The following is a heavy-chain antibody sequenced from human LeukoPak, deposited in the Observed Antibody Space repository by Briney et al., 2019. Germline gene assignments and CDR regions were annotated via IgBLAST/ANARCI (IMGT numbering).Heavy chain of an antibody. CDR1: GGSISSYY. CDR3: SRLGRTVARDYYYYMDV. CDR2: IYHSGST. J-gene: IGHJ6*03. D-gene: IGHD4-23*01. V-gene: IGHV4-38-2*02. Sequence: SETLSLTCTVSGGSISSYYWGWIRQPPGKGLEWIGSIYHSGSTYYNPSLKSRVTISVDTSKNQFSLKLSSVTAADTAVYYCSRLGRTVARDYYYYMDVWGKGTTVTVSS.